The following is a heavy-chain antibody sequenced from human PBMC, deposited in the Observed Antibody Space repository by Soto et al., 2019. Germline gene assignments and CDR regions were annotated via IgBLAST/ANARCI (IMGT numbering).Heavy chain of an antibody. D-gene: IGHD2-15*01. J-gene: IGHJ6*03. CDR2: SNHSGST. CDR3: ASGGCSGGSCYSGLGYYYYMDV. V-gene: IGHV4-34*01. CDR1: GGSLSGYY. Sequence: PSETLSLTCAVYGGSLSGYYWNWIRQPPRKGLEWIGESNHSGSTNYNPSLKIRVTISVDTSKNQFSLKLSSVTAADTAVYYCASGGCSGGSCYSGLGYYYYMDVWGKGTTVTVSS.